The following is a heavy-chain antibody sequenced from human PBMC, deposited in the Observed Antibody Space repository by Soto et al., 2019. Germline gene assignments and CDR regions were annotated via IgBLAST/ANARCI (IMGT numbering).Heavy chain of an antibody. J-gene: IGHJ5*02. Sequence: PSETLSLTCTVSGVSISSGGYYWSWSRQHPGKGLEWIGYIYYSGSTYYNPSLKSRVTISVDTSKNQFSLKLSSVTAADTAVYYCAREAARPRYWFDPWGQGTLVTVSS. V-gene: IGHV4-31*03. CDR3: AREAARPRYWFDP. D-gene: IGHD6-6*01. CDR1: GVSISSGGYY. CDR2: IYYSGST.